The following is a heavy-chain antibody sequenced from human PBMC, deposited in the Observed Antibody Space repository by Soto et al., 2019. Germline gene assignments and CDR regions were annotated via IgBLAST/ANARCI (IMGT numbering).Heavy chain of an antibody. J-gene: IGHJ6*02. D-gene: IGHD6-6*01. CDR3: AREEAARGYYYYYGMDV. CDR2: ISAYNDNT. CDR1: GYTFTIYG. Sequence: ASVKVSCKASGYTFTIYGISWVRQNPGQGLEWMGWISAYNDNTNYEHKLQGRVTMTTDTYTRTAYLELRSMRSDDTAVYYCAREEAARGYYYYYGMDVWGQGTTVTVSS. V-gene: IGHV1-18*01.